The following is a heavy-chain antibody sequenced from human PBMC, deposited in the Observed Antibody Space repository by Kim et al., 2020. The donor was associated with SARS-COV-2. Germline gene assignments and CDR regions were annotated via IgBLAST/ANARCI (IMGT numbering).Heavy chain of an antibody. CDR3: ARDWNWGIDV. Sequence: GGSLRLSCAASGFTFTTYNMNWVRQAPGKGLEWISYISVTDAINYADSVKGRFTISRDYAKNSLVLQMNSMRDEDKAVYYCARDWNWGIDVWGQGTLVTVSS. D-gene: IGHD7-27*01. V-gene: IGHV3-48*02. CDR1: GFTFTTYN. J-gene: IGHJ4*02. CDR2: ISVTDAI.